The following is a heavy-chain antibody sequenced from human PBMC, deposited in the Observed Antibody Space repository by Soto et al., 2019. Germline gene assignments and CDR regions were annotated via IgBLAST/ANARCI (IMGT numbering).Heavy chain of an antibody. D-gene: IGHD2-8*02. J-gene: IGHJ3*02. CDR2: IYPGDPDT. CDR1: GYSFTSYW. Sequence: PGESLKISCKGSGYSFTSYWIGWVRQMPGKGLEWMGIIYPGDPDTRYSPSFQGQVTISADKSISTAYLQWSSLKASDTAMYYCATQTPLLLGVDAFDIWGQGTMVTVSS. V-gene: IGHV5-51*01. CDR3: ATQTPLLLGVDAFDI.